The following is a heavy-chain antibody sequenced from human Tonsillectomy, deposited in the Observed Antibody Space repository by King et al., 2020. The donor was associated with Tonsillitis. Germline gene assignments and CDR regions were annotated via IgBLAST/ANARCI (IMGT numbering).Heavy chain of an antibody. V-gene: IGHV3-23*04. J-gene: IGHJ6*02. CDR2: ISGSGGST. Sequence: VQLVESGGGLVQPGGSLRLSCAASGFTFSSYAMSWVRQAPGKGLEWVSAISGSGGSTYYADSVKGRFTISRDNSKNTLYLQMNSLRAEDTAVYYCAKDLPPDSDGVIIISYYYYGMDVWGQGTTVTVSS. CDR3: AKDLPPDSDGVIIISYYYYGMDV. CDR1: GFTFSSYA. D-gene: IGHD3-3*01.